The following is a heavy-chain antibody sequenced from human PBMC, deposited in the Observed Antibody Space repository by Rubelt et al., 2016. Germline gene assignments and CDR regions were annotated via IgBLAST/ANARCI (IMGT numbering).Heavy chain of an antibody. Sequence: QLQLQESGPGLVKPSETLSLTCTVSGGSISSSSYYWGWIRQPPGKGLEWIGSIYYSGSTYYNPSLKSRVTISVDTSKNQFSLKLSSVTAADTAVYYCARDYDFWSGYYTRFDYWGQGTLVTVSS. CDR3: ARDYDFWSGYYTRFDY. CDR1: GGSISSSSYY. D-gene: IGHD3-3*01. J-gene: IGHJ4*02. CDR2: IYYSGST. V-gene: IGHV4-39*07.